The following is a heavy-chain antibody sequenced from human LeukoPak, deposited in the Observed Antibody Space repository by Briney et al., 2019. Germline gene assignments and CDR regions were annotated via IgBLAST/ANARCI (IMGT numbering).Heavy chain of an antibody. Sequence: GGSLRLSCAASGFTFSSYAMSWVRRAPGKGLEWVSAISGSGGSTYYADSVKGRFTISRDNSKNTLYLQMNSLRAEDTAVYYCAKDEFLGRSTSCYDYWGQGTLVTVSS. D-gene: IGHD2-2*01. CDR2: ISGSGGST. V-gene: IGHV3-23*01. CDR3: AKDEFLGRSTSCYDY. J-gene: IGHJ4*02. CDR1: GFTFSSYA.